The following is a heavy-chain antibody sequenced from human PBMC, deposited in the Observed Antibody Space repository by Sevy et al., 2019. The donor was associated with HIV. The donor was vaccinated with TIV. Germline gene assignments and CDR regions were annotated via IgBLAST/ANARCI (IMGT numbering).Heavy chain of an antibody. CDR3: TTLYYDFWSGYYYFDY. V-gene: IGHV3-33*01. J-gene: IGHJ4*02. Sequence: GGSLRLSCAASGFTFSSYGMHWVRQAPGKGLEWVAAIWFDGSNKYYEDSVKGRFTIFRDNSKNTQYLQMNSLKTEDTAVYYCTTLYYDFWSGYYYFDYWGQGTLVTVSS. CDR2: IWFDGSNK. D-gene: IGHD3-3*01. CDR1: GFTFSSYG.